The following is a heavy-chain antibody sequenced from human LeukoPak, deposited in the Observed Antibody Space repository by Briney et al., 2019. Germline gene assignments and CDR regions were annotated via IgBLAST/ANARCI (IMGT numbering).Heavy chain of an antibody. D-gene: IGHD2-8*02. CDR1: RFTFSNYG. V-gene: IGHV3-30*02. CDR3: ATYRQVLLPFES. CDR2: IRYDGSNK. J-gene: IGHJ4*02. Sequence: GGSLRLSCAASRFTFSNYGMHWVRQAPGKGLEWVSFIRYDGSNKYYADSVRGRFTISRDNSKSTLSLQMNSLRAEDTAIYYCATYRQVLLPFESWGQGTLVTVSS.